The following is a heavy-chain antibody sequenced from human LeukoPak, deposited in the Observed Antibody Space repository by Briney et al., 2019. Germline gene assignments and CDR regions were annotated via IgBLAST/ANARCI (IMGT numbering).Heavy chain of an antibody. CDR2: IYYSGST. Sequence: SETLSLTCTVSGDSISSSSYYWGWIRQPPGKGLEWIGSIYYSGSTYYNPSLKSRVTISVDTSKNQFSLKLSSVTAADTAVYYCARAGYSYGYYYYYYMDVWGKGTTVTVSS. CDR1: GDSISSSSYY. D-gene: IGHD5-18*01. CDR3: ARAGYSYGYYYYYYMDV. J-gene: IGHJ6*03. V-gene: IGHV4-39*07.